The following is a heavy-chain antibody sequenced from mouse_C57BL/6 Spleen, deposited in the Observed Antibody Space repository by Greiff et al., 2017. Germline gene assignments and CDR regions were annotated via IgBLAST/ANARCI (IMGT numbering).Heavy chain of an antibody. V-gene: IGHV14-2*01. Sequence: EVKLQESGAELVKPGASVKLSCTASGFNIKDYYMHWVKQRPEQGLEWIGRIDPEDGETKYAPKFQGKATITDDTSSNTADLHLSSRTSEDTAVYYCGRLGNYSGSTPYYFDYWGQGTTLTVSS. J-gene: IGHJ2*01. CDR2: IDPEDGET. D-gene: IGHD1-1*01. CDR3: GRLGNYSGSTPYYFDY. CDR1: GFNIKDYY.